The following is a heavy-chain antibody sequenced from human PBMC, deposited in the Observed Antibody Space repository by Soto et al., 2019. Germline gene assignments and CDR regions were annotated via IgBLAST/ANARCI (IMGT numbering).Heavy chain of an antibody. Sequence: QVQLQESGPGLVKPSETLSLTCTVSGGSISNYYWSWIRQPPGKGLEWIGYVYYSGSTNYNPSLKSRVTISVDTANNHFSLKLSSVTAADTAVYYCARGGGPWGYGLDVWGQGTTVTVSS. J-gene: IGHJ6*02. D-gene: IGHD2-15*01. CDR3: ARGGGPWGYGLDV. V-gene: IGHV4-59*01. CDR2: VYYSGST. CDR1: GGSISNYY.